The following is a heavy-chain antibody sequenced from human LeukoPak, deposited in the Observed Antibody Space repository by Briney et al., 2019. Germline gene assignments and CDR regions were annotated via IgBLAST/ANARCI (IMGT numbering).Heavy chain of an antibody. Sequence: GGSLRLSCAASGFTLNTYSMNWDRQAPGEGLEWDSSITSSSHYIYYADSGKGRFTISRDHGTNPLYLQMNSLIAEHTAVYYCARDGISTVDSYYYYGMDVWGQGTTVTVSS. V-gene: IGHV3-21*01. D-gene: IGHD4-11*01. CDR2: ITSSSHYI. J-gene: IGHJ6*02. CDR1: GFTLNTYS. CDR3: ARDGISTVDSYYYYGMDV.